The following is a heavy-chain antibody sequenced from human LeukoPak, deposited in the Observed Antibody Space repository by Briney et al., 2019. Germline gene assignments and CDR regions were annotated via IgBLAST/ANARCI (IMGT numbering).Heavy chain of an antibody. CDR2: ISSSSSYI. CDR1: GFTFSSYS. Sequence: GGSLRLYCAASGFTFSSYSMNWVRQAPGKGLEWVSSISSSSSYIYYADSVKGRFTISRDNAKNSLYLQMNSLRAEDTAVYYCARVVGWSDMDVWGKGTTVTVSS. CDR3: ARVVGWSDMDV. J-gene: IGHJ6*03. V-gene: IGHV3-21*01. D-gene: IGHD2-15*01.